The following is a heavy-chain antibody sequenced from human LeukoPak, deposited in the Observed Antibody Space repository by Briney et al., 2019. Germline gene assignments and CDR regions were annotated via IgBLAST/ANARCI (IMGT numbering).Heavy chain of an antibody. CDR2: ISYDGSNK. D-gene: IGHD4-17*01. V-gene: IGHV3-30*04. Sequence: GRSLRLSCAASGFTFSSYAMHWVRQAPGKGLEWVAVISYDGSNKYYADSVKGRFTISRDNSKNTLYLQMNSLRAEDTAVYYCARGWRYGDYYFDYWGQGTLVTVSS. J-gene: IGHJ4*02. CDR3: ARGWRYGDYYFDY. CDR1: GFTFSSYA.